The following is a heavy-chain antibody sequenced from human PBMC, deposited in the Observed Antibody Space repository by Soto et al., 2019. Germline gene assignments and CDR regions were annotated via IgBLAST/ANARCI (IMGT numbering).Heavy chain of an antibody. D-gene: IGHD6-19*01. CDR1: GGTFSSYA. CDR3: ARDWAGLYYYYGMDV. V-gene: IGHV1-69*13. Sequence: SVKVSCKASGGTFSSYAISWVRQAPGQGLEWMGGINPIFGTANYAQKFQGRVTITADESTGTAYMELSSLRSEDTAVYYCARDWAGLYYYYGMDVWGQGTTVTVSS. CDR2: INPIFGTA. J-gene: IGHJ6*02.